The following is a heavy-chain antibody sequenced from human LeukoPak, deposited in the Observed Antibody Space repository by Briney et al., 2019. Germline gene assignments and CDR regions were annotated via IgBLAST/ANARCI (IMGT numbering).Heavy chain of an antibody. CDR3: AKDKNLNKITIIGGVSDY. V-gene: IGHV3-23*01. CDR2: ISGSGGST. J-gene: IGHJ4*02. CDR1: GFTFSNYA. Sequence: PGGSLRLSCAASGFTFSNYAMSWVRQAPGKGLEWVSAISGSGGSTYYADSVKGRFTISRDNSKNTLYLQMNSLRAEDTAVYYCAKDKNLNKITIIGGVSDYWGQGTLVTVSS. D-gene: IGHD3-22*01.